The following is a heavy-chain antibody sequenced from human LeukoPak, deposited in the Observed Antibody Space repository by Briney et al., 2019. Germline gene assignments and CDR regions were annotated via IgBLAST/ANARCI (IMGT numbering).Heavy chain of an antibody. Sequence: PGRSLRLSCAASGFTFSNYAIHWVRQAPGKGLEWVAVISYDGSNKYYADSVKGRFTISRDNSKNALYLQMNSLRAEDTAVYYCARARVDTAMFTWLNWYFDLWGRGTLVTVSS. CDR3: ARARVDTAMFTWLNWYFDL. D-gene: IGHD5-18*01. J-gene: IGHJ2*01. CDR2: ISYDGSNK. CDR1: GFTFSNYA. V-gene: IGHV3-30-3*01.